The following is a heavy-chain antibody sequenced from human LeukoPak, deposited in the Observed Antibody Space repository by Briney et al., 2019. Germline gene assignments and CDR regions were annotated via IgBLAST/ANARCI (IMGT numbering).Heavy chain of an antibody. J-gene: IGHJ4*02. D-gene: IGHD1-26*01. Sequence: ASVKVSCKASGYTFTGYYMHWVRQAPGQGLEWMGWINPNSGGTNYAQKFQGRVTMTRDTSISTAYMELSRLRSDDTAVYYCARDLVPSGSYYYLDYWGQGTLLTVSS. V-gene: IGHV1-2*02. CDR2: INPNSGGT. CDR1: GYTFTGYY. CDR3: ARDLVPSGSYYYLDY.